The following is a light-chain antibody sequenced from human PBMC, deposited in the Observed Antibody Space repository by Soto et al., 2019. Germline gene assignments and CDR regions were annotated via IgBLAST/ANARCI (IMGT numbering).Light chain of an antibody. CDR3: ATWDDSLNGPV. Sequence: QLVLTQPPSTSGTPGQRVTISCSGSSSNIGTNTVNWYHQLPGTAPKLLISTNNQRPSGVPDRFSGSKSGTSASLAISGLQSEDEADYYCATWDDSLNGPVFGGGTKLTVL. J-gene: IGLJ2*01. V-gene: IGLV1-44*01. CDR1: SSNIGTNT. CDR2: TNN.